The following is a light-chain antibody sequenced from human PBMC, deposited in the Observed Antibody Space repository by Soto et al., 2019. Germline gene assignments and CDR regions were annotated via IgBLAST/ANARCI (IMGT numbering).Light chain of an antibody. CDR2: AAS. Sequence: IKMTQSLSSLSASVEDRVTITCRASQSIISCLNFYHQKPGKAPKVLIYAASSLQSGIPSRFSGSGSGTDFTLTISSLQPEDFVTYYCQQRYSSPWTFGQGTKVDIK. V-gene: IGKV1-39*01. CDR3: QQRYSSPWT. J-gene: IGKJ1*01. CDR1: QSIISC.